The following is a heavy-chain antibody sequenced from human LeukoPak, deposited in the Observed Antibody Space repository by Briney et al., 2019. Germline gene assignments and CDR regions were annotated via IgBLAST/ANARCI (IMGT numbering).Heavy chain of an antibody. Sequence: PGGSLRLSCAASGYTFSDYYMMWIRHARGKGLVWVSYISKSGSTIYYADSVKGRFTISRDNAKNSLYLQMNSLRAEDTAVYYCARDWSYLPSGAAGENDIWGQGTMVTVSS. CDR1: GYTFSDYY. CDR2: ISKSGSTI. D-gene: IGHD6-13*01. J-gene: IGHJ3*02. CDR3: ARDWSYLPSGAAGENDI. V-gene: IGHV3-11*01.